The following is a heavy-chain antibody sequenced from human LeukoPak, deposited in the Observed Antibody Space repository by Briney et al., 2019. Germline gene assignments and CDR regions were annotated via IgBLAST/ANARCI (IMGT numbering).Heavy chain of an antibody. CDR3: AKACDVTCSDAFDI. Sequence: GRSLRLSCATSGFIFDDYAMHWVRQAPGKGLEWVSGISWNSGSIGYADSVKGRFTISRDNAKNSLYLQMNSLRAEDMALYYCAKACDVTCSDAFDIWGQGTMVTVSS. CDR1: GFIFDDYA. CDR2: ISWNSGSI. D-gene: IGHD2-15*01. V-gene: IGHV3-9*03. J-gene: IGHJ3*02.